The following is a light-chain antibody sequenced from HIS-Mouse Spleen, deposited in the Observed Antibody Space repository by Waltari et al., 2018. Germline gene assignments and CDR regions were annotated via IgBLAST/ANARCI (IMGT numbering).Light chain of an antibody. CDR2: STN. CDR1: SGSVSTSYY. J-gene: IGLJ3*02. V-gene: IGLV8-61*01. Sequence: QTVVTQEPSFSVSPGGTVTLTCGLSSGSVSTSYYPSWYQQTPGQAPRTRIYSTNPRASGVPDRFSGSILGNKAALTITGAQADDESDYYCVLYMGSGTYWVFGGGTKLTVL. CDR3: VLYMGSGTYWV.